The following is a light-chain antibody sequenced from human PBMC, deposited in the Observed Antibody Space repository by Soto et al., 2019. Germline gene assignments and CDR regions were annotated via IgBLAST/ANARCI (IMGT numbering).Light chain of an antibody. CDR1: QSISTY. CDR3: QQYGSSLIT. Sequence: PGPRATLSCRASQSISTYLAWYQVKPGQAPRLLIYGASSRATGIPDRFSGSGSGTDFTLTISRLEPEDFAVYYCQQYGSSLITFGQGTKVDIK. J-gene: IGKJ1*01. V-gene: IGKV3-20*01. CDR2: GAS.